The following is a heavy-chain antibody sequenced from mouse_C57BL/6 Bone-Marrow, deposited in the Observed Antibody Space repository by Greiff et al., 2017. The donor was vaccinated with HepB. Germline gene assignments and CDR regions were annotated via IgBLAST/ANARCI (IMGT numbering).Heavy chain of an antibody. CDR1: GFSLSTSGMG. V-gene: IGHV8-12*01. CDR2: IYWDDDK. CDR3: ARRGSNYNYYYAMDY. D-gene: IGHD2-5*01. J-gene: IGHJ4*01. Sequence: QVTLKECGPGILQSSQTLSLTCSFSGFSLSTSGMGVSWIRQPSGKGLEWLAHIYWDDDKRYNPSLKSRLTISKDTSRNQVFLKSTSVDTADTATYYCARRGSNYNYYYAMDYWGQGTSVTVSS.